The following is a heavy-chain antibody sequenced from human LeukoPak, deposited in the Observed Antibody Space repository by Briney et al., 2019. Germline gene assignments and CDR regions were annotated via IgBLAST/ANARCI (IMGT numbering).Heavy chain of an antibody. CDR2: IYYSGST. J-gene: IGHJ6*02. CDR3: ARETKVAVNYGMDV. V-gene: IGHV4-31*03. CDR1: GGSISSGGYY. Sequence: SETLSLTCTVSGGSISSGGYYWSWIRQHPGKGLEWIGYIYYSGSTYYNPSLKSRVTISVDTFKNQFSLKLSSVTAADTAVYYCARETKVAVNYGMDVWGQGTTVTVSS. D-gene: IGHD4-23*01.